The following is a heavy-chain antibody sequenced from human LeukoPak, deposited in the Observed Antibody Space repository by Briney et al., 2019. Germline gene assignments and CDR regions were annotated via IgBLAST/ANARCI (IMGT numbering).Heavy chain of an antibody. CDR1: GFTFSSYA. J-gene: IGHJ4*02. V-gene: IGHV3-23*01. CDR2: ISSSGGST. Sequence: GGSLRLSCAASGFTFSSYAMSWVRQAPGKGLEWVSVISSSGGSTYYADSVKGRFTISRDNSKNTLYLQMNSLRAEDTAVYYCAKDRAPGYGVIDYWGQGTLVTVSS. D-gene: IGHD5-18*01. CDR3: AKDRAPGYGVIDY.